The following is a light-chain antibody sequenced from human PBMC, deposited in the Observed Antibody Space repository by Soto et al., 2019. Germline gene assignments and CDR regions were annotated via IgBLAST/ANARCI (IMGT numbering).Light chain of an antibody. CDR1: RGLASSY. CDR3: QQYGSSPPYT. Sequence: DMVLTQSPGTLSLSPGERATLSCRASRGLASSYLGWYQQKPVQPPRLLLYAASKRATGIPDRFSGSGSGTDFTLTINRLEPEDSAVYYCQQYGSSPPYTFGQGTKVEI. J-gene: IGKJ2*01. CDR2: AAS. V-gene: IGKV3-20*01.